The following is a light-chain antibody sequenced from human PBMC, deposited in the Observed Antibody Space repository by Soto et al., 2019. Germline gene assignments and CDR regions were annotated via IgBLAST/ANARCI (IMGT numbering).Light chain of an antibody. CDR2: RNN. CDR3: AAWDDSLNGPV. J-gene: IGLJ2*01. Sequence: QSVLTQPPSASGTPGQRVTISCSGSSSNIGSNYVYWYQQFPGTAPKLLIYRNNQRPSGVPDRFSGSKSGTSASLAISGLRSEDEADYYCAAWDDSLNGPVFGGGTKVTVL. V-gene: IGLV1-47*01. CDR1: SSNIGSNY.